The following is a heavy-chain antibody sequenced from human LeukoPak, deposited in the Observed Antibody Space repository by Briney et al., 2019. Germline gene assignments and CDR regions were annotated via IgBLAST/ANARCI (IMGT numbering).Heavy chain of an antibody. Sequence: SEALSLTCTVSGGSISSSSYYWGWIRQPPGKGLDWIGIICYSGSTYYNPSLKSRVTISVDTSKKQFSLKLTSVTAADTAVYYCARQMRGYNYACDDAFDIWGQGTMVTVSS. J-gene: IGHJ3*02. CDR3: ARQMRGYNYACDDAFDI. CDR2: ICYSGST. V-gene: IGHV4-39*01. D-gene: IGHD5-18*01. CDR1: GGSISSSSYY.